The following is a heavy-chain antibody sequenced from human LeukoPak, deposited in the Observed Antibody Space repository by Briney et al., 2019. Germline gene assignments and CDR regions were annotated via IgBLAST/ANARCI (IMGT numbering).Heavy chain of an antibody. D-gene: IGHD3-10*01. CDR2: IKQDGSKK. CDR1: GFIFSNYW. CDR3: AGRSGSFDY. V-gene: IGHV3-7*01. Sequence: GGSLRLSCAASGFIFSNYWMSWVRQFPGKRLEWVANIKQDGSKKNYVDSVRGRFTISRDNAKNSLYLQMDSLRVEDSAVYYCAGRSGSFDYWGQGARVTVSS. J-gene: IGHJ4*02.